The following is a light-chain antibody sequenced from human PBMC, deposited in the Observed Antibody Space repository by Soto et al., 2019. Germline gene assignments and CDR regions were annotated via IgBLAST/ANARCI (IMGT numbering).Light chain of an antibody. CDR1: QGIRND. CDR3: LQHNSYPRP. J-gene: IGKJ1*01. CDR2: ASY. V-gene: IGKV1-17*01. Sequence: IQLTQSPSSLSASVGDRVTITCRASQGIRNDLGWYQQKPGKAPQRLVFASYNLQSVIPSRFSGRGSGTEFTLTISSLQPEDFATYYCLQHNSYPRPFGQGTMVEIK.